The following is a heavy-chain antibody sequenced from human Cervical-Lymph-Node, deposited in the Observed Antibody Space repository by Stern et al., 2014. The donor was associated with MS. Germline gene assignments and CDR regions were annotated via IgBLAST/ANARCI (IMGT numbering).Heavy chain of an antibody. CDR3: AKDSIIDGFFDY. V-gene: IGHV3-23*04. CDR1: GFTFSSYA. D-gene: IGHD2/OR15-2a*01. CDR2: ISGSGGHT. J-gene: IGHJ4*02. Sequence: EAQLVESGGGLVQPGGSLRLSCAVSGFTFSSYAMSWVRQAPGKGLEWVASISGSGGHTFYGDSVKGRFTISRDNSKDTLYLQMNSLRAEDTAVYYCAKDSIIDGFFDYWGQGTLVTVSS.